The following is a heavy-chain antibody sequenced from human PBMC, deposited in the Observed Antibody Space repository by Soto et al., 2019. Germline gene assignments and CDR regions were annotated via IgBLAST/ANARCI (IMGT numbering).Heavy chain of an antibody. V-gene: IGHV4-31*02. J-gene: IGHJ4*02. Sequence: WTWFRQHPGQGLEWIGFISYSGSTYYSSSLKGRVAISADTSKNQFSLKLNSVTAADTAVYYCTRGDYWGQGTLVTVSS. CDR2: ISYSGST. CDR3: TRGDY.